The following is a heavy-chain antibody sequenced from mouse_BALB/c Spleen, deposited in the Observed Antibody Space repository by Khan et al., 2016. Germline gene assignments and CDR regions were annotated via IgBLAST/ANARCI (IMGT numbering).Heavy chain of an antibody. J-gene: IGHJ1*01. V-gene: IGHV9-1*02. CDR2: INTYTGEP. Sequence: QIQLVQSGPELKKPGETVKISCKASGYTFTNSGMNWVKQAPGKGLKWVGWINTYTGEPTYADDFKGRFAFSLETSASMAYLQINNLKNEDMTTYFCARGAMVTTGWYFDVWGAGTTVTVSS. D-gene: IGHD2-2*01. CDR3: ARGAMVTTGWYFDV. CDR1: GYTFTNSG.